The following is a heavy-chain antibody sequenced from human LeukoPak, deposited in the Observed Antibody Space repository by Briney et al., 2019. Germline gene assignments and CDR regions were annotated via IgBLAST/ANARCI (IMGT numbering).Heavy chain of an antibody. V-gene: IGHV3-21*04. CDR3: ARDQDAFDF. Sequence: GGSLRLSCAASGCTFNSYRMHWVRQAPGRGLEWVSSISSSSSHIYYADSVKGRFTISRDNTKNSLYLQMNSLRPEDTAMYYCARDQDAFDFWGEGAMVTVCS. CDR2: ISSSSSHI. CDR1: GCTFNSYR. J-gene: IGHJ3*01.